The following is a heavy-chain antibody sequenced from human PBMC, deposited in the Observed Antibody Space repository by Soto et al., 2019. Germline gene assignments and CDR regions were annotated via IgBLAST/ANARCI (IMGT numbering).Heavy chain of an antibody. J-gene: IGHJ4*02. CDR3: ASQASGWYPDD. D-gene: IGHD6-19*01. CDR2: IVDSGTT. Sequence: QVQLQASGPGLVKPSQTLSLTCTVSGGSISSGGYYWSWLRQHPGKGLAWIGYIVDSGTTYYNPSLKIRVTISVAPSMRQFSLRLSSVTATDTAVYYCASQASGWYPDDWGQGTLVTVSS. CDR1: GGSISSGGYY. V-gene: IGHV4-31*03.